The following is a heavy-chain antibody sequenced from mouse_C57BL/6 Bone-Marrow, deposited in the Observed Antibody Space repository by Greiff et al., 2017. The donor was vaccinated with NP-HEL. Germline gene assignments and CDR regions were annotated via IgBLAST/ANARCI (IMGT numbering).Heavy chain of an antibody. Sequence: EVQLQESVAELVRPGASVKLSCTASGFTIKNTYMHWVKQRPEQGLEWIGRIDPANGNTKYAPKFQGKATITADTSSNTAYLQLSSLTSEDTAIYYCALSDGYYGGDYWGQGTTLTVSS. CDR3: ALSDGYYGGDY. CDR1: GFTIKNTY. D-gene: IGHD2-3*01. CDR2: IDPANGNT. V-gene: IGHV14-3*01. J-gene: IGHJ2*01.